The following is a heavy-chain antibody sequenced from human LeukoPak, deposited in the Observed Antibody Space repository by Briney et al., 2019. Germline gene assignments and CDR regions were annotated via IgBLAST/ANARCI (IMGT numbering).Heavy chain of an antibody. V-gene: IGHV3-23*01. CDR3: TKRVKYGGTWDHFAD. J-gene: IGHJ4*02. D-gene: IGHD1-26*01. CDR1: GFTFDNYR. CDR2: VNADGGNT. Sequence: PGGSLRLFCAASGFTFDNYRMSWVRQAPGKGLESVSTVNADGGNTYYADSVKGRFTISRDNSKSTLILQMNSLRVEDTALYYCTKRVKYGGTWDHFADWGQGTLVTVSS.